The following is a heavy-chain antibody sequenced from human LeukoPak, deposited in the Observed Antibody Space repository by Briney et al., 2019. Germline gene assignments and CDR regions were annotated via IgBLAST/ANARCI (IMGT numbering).Heavy chain of an antibody. CDR3: ARDNPYDSSGYYPDHDAFDI. D-gene: IGHD3-22*01. J-gene: IGHJ3*02. V-gene: IGHV3-23*01. Sequence: GGSLRLSCAASGFTFSSYAMSWVRQAPARGLEWVSSLRGDGETFYADSVKGRFTLSRDESRNTVYLQMNNLRVEDTAVYFCARDNPYDSSGYYPDHDAFDIWGQGTMVTVSS. CDR1: GFTFSSYA. CDR2: LRGDGET.